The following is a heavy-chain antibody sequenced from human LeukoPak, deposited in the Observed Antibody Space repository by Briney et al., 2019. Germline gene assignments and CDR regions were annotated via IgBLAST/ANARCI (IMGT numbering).Heavy chain of an antibody. D-gene: IGHD1-26*01. CDR3: ATVGGDY. J-gene: IGHJ4*02. V-gene: IGHV3-64*01. CDR1: GFTFSTHA. Sequence: GGALRLSCAAFGFTFSTHAMRSAPQAPGQGLEYVSAINSNGRSPFYANSVRGRFTISRDNARNTLYLQMGSLRPEDTAVYYCATVGGDYWGQGTLVTVSS. CDR2: INSNGRSP.